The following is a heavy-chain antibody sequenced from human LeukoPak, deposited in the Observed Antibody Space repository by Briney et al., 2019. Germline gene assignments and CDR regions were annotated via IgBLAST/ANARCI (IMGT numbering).Heavy chain of an antibody. J-gene: IGHJ4*02. D-gene: IGHD5-18*01. Sequence: ASVKVSCKASGYTFTSYYMHWVRQAPGQGLEWMGIINPSGGSTSYAQKFQGRVTMTRDTSTSTVYMELSSLRSEDTAVYYCARDSSRGYSYGSRGFDYWGQGTLVTVSS. V-gene: IGHV1-46*01. CDR2: INPSGGST. CDR3: ARDSSRGYSYGSRGFDY. CDR1: GYTFTSYY.